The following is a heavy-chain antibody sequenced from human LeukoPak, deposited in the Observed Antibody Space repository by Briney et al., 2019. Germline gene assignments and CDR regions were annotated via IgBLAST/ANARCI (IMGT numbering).Heavy chain of an antibody. CDR1: GYTFTSYY. D-gene: IGHD2-15*01. Sequence: ASVKVSCKASGYTFTSYYMHWVRQAPGQGLEWMGIINPSGGSTSYAQKFQGRVTMTRDTSTSTVYMELSSLRSEDTAVYYCARVSEIVVVVAAGEYCFDYWGQGTLVTVSS. CDR3: ARVSEIVVVVAAGEYCFDY. J-gene: IGHJ4*02. CDR2: INPSGGST. V-gene: IGHV1-46*01.